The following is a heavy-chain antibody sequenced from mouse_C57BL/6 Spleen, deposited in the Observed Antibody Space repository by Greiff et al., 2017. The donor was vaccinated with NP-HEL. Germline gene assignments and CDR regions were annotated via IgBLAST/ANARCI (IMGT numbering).Heavy chain of an antibody. V-gene: IGHV1-82*01. D-gene: IGHD3-3*01. CDR2: IYPGDGDT. J-gene: IGHJ2*01. Sequence: QVQLQQSGPELVKPGASVKISCKASGYAFSSSWMNWVKQRPGKGLEWIGRIYPGDGDTNYNGKFQGKATLTADKSSSTAYMQLSSLTSEDSAVYCCAREGPGSGFFDYWGQGTTLTVSS. CDR3: AREGPGSGFFDY. CDR1: GYAFSSSW.